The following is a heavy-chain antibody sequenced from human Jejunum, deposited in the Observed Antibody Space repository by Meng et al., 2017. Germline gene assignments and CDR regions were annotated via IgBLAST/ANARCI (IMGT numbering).Heavy chain of an antibody. V-gene: IGHV4-38-2*01. J-gene: IGHJ4*02. D-gene: IGHD7-27*01. CDR3: ARGDNWGFDS. Sequence: SETLSLTCAVSAYSISRGYHWGWIRQAPGKGLEWIGHAHHSGSTYLNPSLKSRVTMLVDTSKNQVFLKLSSVAAADTAVYYCARGDNWGFDSWGQGTLVTVSS. CDR2: AHHSGST. CDR1: AYSISRGYH.